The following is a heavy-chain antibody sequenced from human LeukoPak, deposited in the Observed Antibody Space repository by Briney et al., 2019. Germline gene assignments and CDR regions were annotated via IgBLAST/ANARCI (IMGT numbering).Heavy chain of an antibody. V-gene: IGHV4-59*08. Sequence: SETLSLTCTVSGGSLSSYYWSWIRQPPGKGLEWIGYIYYSGSTNYNPSLNSRVTISVDTSKNQFSLKLSSVTAADTPVYYCARHYRGGYDSSGYYFDYWGQGTLVTVSS. CDR2: IYYSGST. CDR3: ARHYRGGYDSSGYYFDY. D-gene: IGHD3-22*01. CDR1: GGSLSSYY. J-gene: IGHJ4*02.